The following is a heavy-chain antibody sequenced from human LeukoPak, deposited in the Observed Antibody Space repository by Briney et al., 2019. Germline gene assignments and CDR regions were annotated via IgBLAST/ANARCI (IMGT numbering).Heavy chain of an antibody. Sequence: GGSLRLSCAASGFTVSSNYMSWVRQAPGKGLEWVSVIYSGGSTYYADSVKGRFTISRDNSKNTLYLQMNSLRAEDTAVYYCARLNTVTTRAVDYWGQGTLVTVSS. CDR2: IYSGGST. CDR1: GFTVSSNY. J-gene: IGHJ4*02. D-gene: IGHD4-17*01. CDR3: ARLNTVTTRAVDY. V-gene: IGHV3-66*04.